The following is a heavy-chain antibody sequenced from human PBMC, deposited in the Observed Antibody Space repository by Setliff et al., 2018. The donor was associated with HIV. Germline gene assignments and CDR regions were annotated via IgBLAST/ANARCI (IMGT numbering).Heavy chain of an antibody. D-gene: IGHD1-26*01. CDR3: ARDSTQAPGTYLDF. J-gene: IGHJ4*02. CDR1: GFSFTDYV. V-gene: IGHV1-3*01. Sequence: ASVKVSCKTSGFSFTDYVIHWVRQAAGQRPEWMAWIDSDNGNTIYSPRFQGRITLTRDTSASTGYMELTSLTSEDTAIYYCARDSTQAPGTYLDFWGQGTLVTVSS. CDR2: IDSDNGNT.